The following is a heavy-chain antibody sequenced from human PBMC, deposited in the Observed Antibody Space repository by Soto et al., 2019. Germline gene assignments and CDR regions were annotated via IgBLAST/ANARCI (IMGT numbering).Heavy chain of an antibody. D-gene: IGHD3-3*01. CDR3: ARRRDFLDS. V-gene: IGHV3-11*01. Sequence: ESGGGLVKPGGSLRLSCAASGFTFSDYYMTWIRQAPGKGLEWVSYIGSGGGTIYYADSVKGRFTISSDNAKNSLYMQMNSLRAEDTAVYYCARRRDFLDSWGQGTLVTVSS. CDR2: IGSGGGTI. CDR1: GFTFSDYY. J-gene: IGHJ4*02.